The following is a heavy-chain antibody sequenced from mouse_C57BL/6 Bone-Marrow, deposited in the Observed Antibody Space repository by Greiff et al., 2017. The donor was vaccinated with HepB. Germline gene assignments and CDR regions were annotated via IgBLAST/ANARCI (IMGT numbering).Heavy chain of an antibody. J-gene: IGHJ2*01. Sequence: VQLQQPGAELVIPGASVKLSCKASGYTFTSYWMHWVKQRPGQGLEWIGEIDPSDSYTNYNQKFKGKSTLTVDKSSSTAYMQLSSLTSEDSAVYYCAREGTTPFDYWGQGTTLTVSS. V-gene: IGHV1-69*01. CDR3: AREGTTPFDY. CDR1: GYTFTSYW. D-gene: IGHD1-1*01. CDR2: IDPSDSYT.